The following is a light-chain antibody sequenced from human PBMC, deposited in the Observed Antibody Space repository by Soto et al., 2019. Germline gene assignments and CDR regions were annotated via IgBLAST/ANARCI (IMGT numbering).Light chain of an antibody. Sequence: EIVLTQSPGTLSLSPGERATLSCRASQSVSSSYLAWYQQKPGQAPRLLIYDTFNRATGIPARFSGSGSGKDLNLTIRSLENEDFAVYYCKQYGSSPLTFGGGTKVDIK. CDR3: KQYGSSPLT. V-gene: IGKV3-20*01. CDR2: DTF. CDR1: QSVSSSY. J-gene: IGKJ4*01.